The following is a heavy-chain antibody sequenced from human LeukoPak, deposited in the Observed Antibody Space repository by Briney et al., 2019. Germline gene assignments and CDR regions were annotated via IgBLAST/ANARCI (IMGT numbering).Heavy chain of an antibody. J-gene: IGHJ4*02. V-gene: IGHV3-23*01. Sequence: GGSLRLSCAASGFTFSSYTMSWVRQAPGKGLEWVSSISGSGAGTYHADPVKGRFTISRDNSKNTVSLQMNSLRAEDTAVYYCARPNYDFWSGFIDYWGQGTLVSVSS. CDR1: GFTFSSYT. CDR3: ARPNYDFWSGFIDY. D-gene: IGHD3-3*01. CDR2: ISGSGAGT.